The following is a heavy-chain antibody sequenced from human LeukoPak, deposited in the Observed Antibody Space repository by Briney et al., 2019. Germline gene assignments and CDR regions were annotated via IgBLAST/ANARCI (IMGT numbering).Heavy chain of an antibody. Sequence: GGSLRLSCAASGFTFSSYSMNWVGQAPGKGLEWVSYISSSSTIYYADSVKGRFTISRDNAKNSLYLQMNSLRAEDTAVYYCARDLRYFDWLLSDWFDPWGQGTLVTVSS. D-gene: IGHD3-9*01. CDR2: ISSSSTI. CDR1: GFTFSSYS. V-gene: IGHV3-48*01. CDR3: ARDLRYFDWLLSDWFDP. J-gene: IGHJ5*02.